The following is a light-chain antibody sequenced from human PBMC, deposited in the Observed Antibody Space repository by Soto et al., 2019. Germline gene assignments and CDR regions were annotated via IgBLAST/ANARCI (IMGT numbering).Light chain of an antibody. V-gene: IGLV2-23*01. CDR3: CSSAPESTYV. CDR1: SDDVGAYNS. CDR2: KGT. J-gene: IGLJ1*01. Sequence: QSALAQPASVSGSPGQSITISCTGTSDDVGAYNSDSWYQQLPHKAPQVILYKGTQRPSGVSSRFSGSTSGNAASLTISGLQADDEADYFCCSSAPESTYVFGTGTKLTVL.